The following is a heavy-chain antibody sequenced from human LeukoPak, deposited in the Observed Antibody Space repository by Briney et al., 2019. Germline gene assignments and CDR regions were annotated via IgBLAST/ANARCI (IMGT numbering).Heavy chain of an antibody. Sequence: GGSLRLSCAASGFTFSSYGMHWVRQAPGKGLEWVAVIWYDGSNKYYADSVKGRFTISRDNSKNTLYLQMNSLRAEDTAVYYCASSQGRYCSGGSCYSFAGDFDYWGRGTLVTVSS. CDR1: GFTFSSYG. J-gene: IGHJ4*02. CDR2: IWYDGSNK. V-gene: IGHV3-33*01. CDR3: ASSQGRYCSGGSCYSFAGDFDY. D-gene: IGHD2-15*01.